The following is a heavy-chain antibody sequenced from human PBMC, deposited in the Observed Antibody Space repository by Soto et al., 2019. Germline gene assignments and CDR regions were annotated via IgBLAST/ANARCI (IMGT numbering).Heavy chain of an antibody. CDR3: ARQYYSWFDP. CDR1: GGSISSYY. D-gene: IGHD3-10*01. J-gene: IGHJ5*02. V-gene: IGHV4-59*08. CDR2: IYYSGST. Sequence: PSETLSLTCTVSGGSISSYYWSWIQQPPGKGLEWIGYIYYSGSTNYNPSLKSRVTISVDTSKNQFSLKLSSVTAADTAVYYCARQYYSWFDPWGQGTLVTVSS.